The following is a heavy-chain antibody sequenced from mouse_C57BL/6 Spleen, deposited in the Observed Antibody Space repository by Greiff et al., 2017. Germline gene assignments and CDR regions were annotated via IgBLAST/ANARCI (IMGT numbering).Heavy chain of an antibody. J-gene: IGHJ4*01. V-gene: IGHV1-61*01. D-gene: IGHD2-3*01. CDR3: ARAGYYSYYAMDY. CDR1: GYTFTSYW. Sequence: VQLQQPGAELVRPGSSVKLSCKASGYTFTSYWMDWVKQRPGQGLEWIGNIYPSDSETHYNQKFKDKATLTVDKSSSTAYMQLSSLTSEDSAVYYCARAGYYSYYAMDYWGQGTSVTVSS. CDR2: IYPSDSET.